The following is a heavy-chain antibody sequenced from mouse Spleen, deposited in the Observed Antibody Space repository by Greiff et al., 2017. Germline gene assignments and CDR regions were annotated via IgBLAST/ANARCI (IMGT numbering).Heavy chain of an antibody. V-gene: IGHV1-14*01. CDR3: ARSGGNYPQAY. J-gene: IGHJ3*01. CDR1: GYTFTSYV. CDR2: INPYNDGT. D-gene: IGHD2-1*01. Sequence: EVQLQQSGPELVKPGASVKMSCKASGYTFTSYVMHWVKQKPGQGLEWIGYINPYNDGTKYNEKFKGKATLTSDKSSSTAYMELSSLTSEDSAVYYCARSGGNYPQAYWGQGTLVTVSA.